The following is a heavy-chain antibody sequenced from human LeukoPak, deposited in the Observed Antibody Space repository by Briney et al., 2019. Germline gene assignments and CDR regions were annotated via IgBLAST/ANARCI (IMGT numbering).Heavy chain of an antibody. J-gene: IGHJ3*02. CDR2: IYYSGST. CDR3: AGDKSRTYGSADAFDI. CDR1: GGSISSSSYY. V-gene: IGHV4-39*07. D-gene: IGHD3-10*01. Sequence: SETLSLTCTVSGGSISSSSYYWGWIRQPPGKGLEWIGSIYYSGSTNYNPSLKSRVTISVDTSKNQFSLKLSSVTAADTAVYYCAGDKSRTYGSADAFDIWGQGTMVTVSS.